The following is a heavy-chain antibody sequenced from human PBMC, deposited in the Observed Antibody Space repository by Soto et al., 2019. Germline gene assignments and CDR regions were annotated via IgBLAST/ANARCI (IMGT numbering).Heavy chain of an antibody. Sequence: EVQLLESGGGLVQPGGSLRLSCAASGFTFNNYAMTWVRQAPGKGLEWVSAISGGGDSTSYADSVKGRFTVYRDGPKNTLYLQMSSLRAEDTALYYCAKGRGGSGSLPPRVDFWGQGTLVTVSS. D-gene: IGHD3-10*01. V-gene: IGHV3-23*01. J-gene: IGHJ4*02. CDR2: ISGGGDST. CDR1: GFTFNNYA. CDR3: AKGRGGSGSLPPRVDF.